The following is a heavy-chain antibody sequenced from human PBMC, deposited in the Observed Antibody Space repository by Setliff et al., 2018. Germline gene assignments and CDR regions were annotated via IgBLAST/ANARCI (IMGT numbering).Heavy chain of an antibody. J-gene: IGHJ6*02. CDR1: GFTFSRYS. CDR2: ISASSSTI. D-gene: IGHD3-22*01. V-gene: IGHV3-48*01. CDR3: ARNRATYYYDSSGYYTFYYAMDV. Sequence: GGSLRLSCAASGFTFSRYSMNWVRQGPGKGLEWVSYISASSSTIYYSGSVKGRFTISRDNAKNSLFLQMNGLRADDTAVYYCARNRATYYYDSSGYYTFYYAMDVWGQGTTVTVSS.